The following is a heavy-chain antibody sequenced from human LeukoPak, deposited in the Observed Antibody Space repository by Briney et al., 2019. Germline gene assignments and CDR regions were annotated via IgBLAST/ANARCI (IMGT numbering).Heavy chain of an antibody. J-gene: IGHJ3*02. D-gene: IGHD4-23*01. V-gene: IGHV3-30*02. CDR2: IRYDGSNK. Sequence: GGSLRLSCAASGFTFSSYGMHWVRQAPGKGLEWVAFIRYDGSNKYYADSVKGRFTISRDNSKNTLYLQMNSLRAEDTAVYYCAKDARVRWSKVGDAFDIWGQGTMVTVSS. CDR1: GFTFSSYG. CDR3: AKDARVRWSKVGDAFDI.